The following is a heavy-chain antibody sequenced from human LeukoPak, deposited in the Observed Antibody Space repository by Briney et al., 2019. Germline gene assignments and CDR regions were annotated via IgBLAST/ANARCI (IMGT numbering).Heavy chain of an antibody. Sequence: PSETLSLTCTVSGGSISSYYWSWIGQHPGKGLEWIGYIYYSGSTYYNPSLKSRVTISVDTSKNQFSLKLSSVTAADTAVYYCARGRRERVSSFDYWGQGTLVTVSS. CDR1: GGSISSYY. CDR3: ARGRRERVSSFDY. J-gene: IGHJ4*02. CDR2: IYYSGST. V-gene: IGHV4-59*06. D-gene: IGHD5/OR15-5a*01.